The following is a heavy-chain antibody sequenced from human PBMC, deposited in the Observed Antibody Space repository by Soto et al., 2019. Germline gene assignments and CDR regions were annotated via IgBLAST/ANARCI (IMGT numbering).Heavy chain of an antibody. Sequence: SETLSLTCTVSGGSISSGGYYWGWIRQHPGKGLEWIGYIFYSGSTYYNPSLKSRVTISVDTSKNQFSLKLSSVTAADTAVYYCAGRYGGTLDYWGQGTLVTVSS. CDR2: IFYSGST. V-gene: IGHV4-31*03. D-gene: IGHD4-17*01. CDR3: AGRYGGTLDY. CDR1: GGSISSGGYY. J-gene: IGHJ4*02.